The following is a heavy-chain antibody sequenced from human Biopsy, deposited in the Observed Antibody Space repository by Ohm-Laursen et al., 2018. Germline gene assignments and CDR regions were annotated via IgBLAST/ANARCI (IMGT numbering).Heavy chain of an antibody. CDR2: ISGSGTTI. J-gene: IGHJ4*02. D-gene: IGHD3-10*01. V-gene: IGHV3-11*01. CDR3: ARDGAGSYHDY. CDR1: GFTFSDYY. Sequence: SLRLSCTAYGFTFSDYYMSWIRQAPGKGLEWLLYISGSGTTIFYADSVKGRFTVSRDNAKNSLYLQMNSLTVEDTAVYYCARDGAGSYHDYWGQGTLVTVSS.